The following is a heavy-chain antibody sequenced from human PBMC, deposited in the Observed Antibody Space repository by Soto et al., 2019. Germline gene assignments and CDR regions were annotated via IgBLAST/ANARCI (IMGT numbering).Heavy chain of an antibody. V-gene: IGHV4-30-2*01. J-gene: IGHJ5*02. Sequence: PSETLSLTCAVSGGSISSGGYSWSWIRQPPGKGLEWIGYIYHSGSTYYNPSLKSRVTISVDRSKNQFSLKLSSVTAAGTAVYYCAGRYSSSWSNWFDPWGQGTQVTVSS. CDR2: IYHSGST. CDR3: AGRYSSSWSNWFDP. CDR1: GGSISSGGYS. D-gene: IGHD6-13*01.